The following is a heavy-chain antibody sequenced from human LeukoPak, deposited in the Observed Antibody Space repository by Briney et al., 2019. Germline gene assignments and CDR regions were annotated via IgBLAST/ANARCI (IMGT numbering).Heavy chain of an antibody. Sequence: SETLSLTCTVSGYSISSGYYWGWIRQPPGKGLEWIGSIYYSGSTYYNPSLKSRVTISVDTSKNQFSLKLSSVTAADTAVYYCASTWSGLGWLKNWGQGTLVTVSS. CDR2: IYYSGST. V-gene: IGHV4-38-2*02. J-gene: IGHJ4*02. CDR1: GYSISSGYY. D-gene: IGHD5-12*01. CDR3: ASTWSGLGWLKN.